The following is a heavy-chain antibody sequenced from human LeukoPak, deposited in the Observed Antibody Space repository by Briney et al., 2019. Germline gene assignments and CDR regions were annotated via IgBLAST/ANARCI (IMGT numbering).Heavy chain of an antibody. CDR2: ISSSSSYI. D-gene: IGHD3-10*01. CDR1: GFTFSSYS. CDR3: ASDYGSPYYFDY. Sequence: GGSLRRSCAASGFTFSSYSMNWVRQAPGKGLEWVSSISSSSSYIYYADSVKGRFTISRDNAKNSLYLQMNSLRAEDTAVYYCASDYGSPYYFDYWGQGTLVTVSS. V-gene: IGHV3-21*01. J-gene: IGHJ4*02.